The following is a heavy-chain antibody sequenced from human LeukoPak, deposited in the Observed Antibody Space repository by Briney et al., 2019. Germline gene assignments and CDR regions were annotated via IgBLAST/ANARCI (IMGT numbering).Heavy chain of an antibody. CDR2: IYSDGST. CDR3: ATHEVTIITRSTFDY. D-gene: IGHD3-3*01. J-gene: IGHJ4*02. Sequence: PGGSLRLSCAASGFTVSSNYMSWVRQAPGKGLEWVSVIYSDGSTYYADSVKGRFTISRDNSKNTLYLQMNSLRAEDTAVYYCATHEVTIITRSTFDYWGQGTLVTVSS. V-gene: IGHV3-66*04. CDR1: GFTVSSNY.